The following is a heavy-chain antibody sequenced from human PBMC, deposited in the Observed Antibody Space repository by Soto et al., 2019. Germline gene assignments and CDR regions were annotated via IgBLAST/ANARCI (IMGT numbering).Heavy chain of an antibody. D-gene: IGHD2-8*01. V-gene: IGHV3-23*01. Sequence: PGGSLRLSCAASGFTFSSYAMSWVRQAPGKGLEWVSAISGSGGSTYYADSVKGRFTISRDNSKNTLYLQMNSLRAEDTAVYYCXXREGYCTNGVCYAYYGMDFWGQGTTVTVS. CDR2: ISGSGGST. CDR1: GFTFSSYA. J-gene: IGHJ6*02. CDR3: XXREGYCTNGVCYAYYGMDF.